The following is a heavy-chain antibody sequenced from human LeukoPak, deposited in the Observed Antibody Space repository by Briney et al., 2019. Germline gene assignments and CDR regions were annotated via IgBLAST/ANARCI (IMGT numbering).Heavy chain of an antibody. CDR3: ARGCIAAADPDH. D-gene: IGHD6-13*01. Sequence: SETLSLTCTVSGGSISSGDYYWSWIRQPPGKGLEWIGSIYYSGSTYYNPSLKSRVTISVDTSKNQFSLKLSSVTAADTALYYCARGCIAAADPDHWGQGTMVTVSS. J-gene: IGHJ5*02. CDR2: IYYSGST. CDR1: GGSISSGDYY. V-gene: IGHV4-30-4*08.